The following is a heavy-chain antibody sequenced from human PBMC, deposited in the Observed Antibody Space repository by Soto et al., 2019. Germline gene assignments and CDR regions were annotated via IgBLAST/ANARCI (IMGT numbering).Heavy chain of an antibody. CDR1: GGSIXSSNW. D-gene: IGHD3-10*01. V-gene: IGHV4-4*02. CDR2: IYHSGST. Sequence: LETLSLTCSVSGGSIXSSNWWGWVRQPPGKGLDWIGEIYHSGSTNYNPSLKSRVTISVDKSKNQFSLKLSSVTAADTAVYYCARDYYGSGSFGSYYYYGMDVWGQGTTVTVSS. J-gene: IGHJ6*02. CDR3: ARDYYGSGSFGSYYYYGMDV.